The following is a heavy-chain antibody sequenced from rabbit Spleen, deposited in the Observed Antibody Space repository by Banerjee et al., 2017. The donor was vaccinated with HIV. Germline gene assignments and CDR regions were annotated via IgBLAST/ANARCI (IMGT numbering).Heavy chain of an antibody. Sequence: EQLKESGGGLVQPEGSLTLTCKASGFDFSSNAMCWVRQAPGKGLEWIACIEVVGSGGGTYCASWAKGRFTISKTSSTTVTLQMTSLTAADTATYFCARDTSSSFSSYGRDLWGPGTLVTVS. D-gene: IGHD1-1*01. CDR3: ARDTSSSFSSYGRDL. J-gene: IGHJ6*01. CDR1: GFDFSSNA. V-gene: IGHV1S45*01. CDR2: IEVVGSGGGT.